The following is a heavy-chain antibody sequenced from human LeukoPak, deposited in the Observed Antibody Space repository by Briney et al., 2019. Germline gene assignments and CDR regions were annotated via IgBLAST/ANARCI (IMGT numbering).Heavy chain of an antibody. CDR1: GFIFSTYA. D-gene: IGHD6-6*01. V-gene: IGHV3-23*01. CDR3: AKGRSSSSSLFDY. Sequence: GGSLRLSCAASGFIFSTYAMTWVRQAPGKGLEWVSGISGGGGTTYYTDSVEGRFTISRDNSKNMVYLQMSSLRAEDTAVYYCAKGRSSSSSLFDYWGQGTLVTVSS. CDR2: ISGGGGTT. J-gene: IGHJ4*02.